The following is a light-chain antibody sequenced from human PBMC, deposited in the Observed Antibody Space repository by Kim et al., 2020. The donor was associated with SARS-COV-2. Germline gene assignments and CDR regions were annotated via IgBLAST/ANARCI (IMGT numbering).Light chain of an antibody. CDR1: TGAVTSGHY. J-gene: IGLJ2*01. V-gene: IGLV7-46*01. Sequence: QAVVTQEPSLTVSPGGTVTLTCGSSTGAVTSGHYPYWFQQKPGQAPTTLIYDTTYKHSWTPARFSGSLLGGKAALTLSGAQPEDEAEYYCLLYYSGPRVFGGGTQLTVL. CDR2: DTT. CDR3: LLYYSGPRV.